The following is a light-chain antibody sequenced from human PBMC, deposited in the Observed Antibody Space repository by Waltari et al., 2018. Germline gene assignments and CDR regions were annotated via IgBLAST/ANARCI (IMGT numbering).Light chain of an antibody. Sequence: GESAGQAWRAVQTIGGCVAWCEPEPGQGPRVRSCGASNRAAGIPARFRGSGSGTDFTLTISSLEPEDFAVYCCQQRYDGPLTFGGGTKVEIK. CDR2: GAS. CDR1: QTIGGC. V-gene: IGKV3-11*01. CDR3: QQRYDGPLT. J-gene: IGKJ4*01.